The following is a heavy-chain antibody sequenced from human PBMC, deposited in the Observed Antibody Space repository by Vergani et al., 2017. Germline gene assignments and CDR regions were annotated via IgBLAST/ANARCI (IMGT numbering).Heavy chain of an antibody. CDR3: AREAYYDSSGYYFRWFDP. CDR2: IKQDGSEK. CDR1: GFTFSSYW. V-gene: IGHV3-7*01. D-gene: IGHD3-22*01. J-gene: IGHJ5*02. Sequence: EVQLVESGGGLVQPGGSLRLSCAASGFTFSSYWMRWVRQAPGKGLEWVANIKQDGSEKYYVDSVKGRFTISRDNAKNSLYLKMNSLRAEDTAVYYCAREAYYDSSGYYFRWFDPWGQGTLVTVSS.